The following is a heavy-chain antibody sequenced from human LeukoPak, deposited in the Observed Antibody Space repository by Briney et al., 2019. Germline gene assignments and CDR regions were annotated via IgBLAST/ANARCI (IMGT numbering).Heavy chain of an antibody. CDR3: ARQNYYDSSVRFDP. V-gene: IGHV4-34*01. D-gene: IGHD3-22*01. CDR1: GGSFSGYY. CDR2: INHSGST. Sequence: PSETLSLTCAVYGGSFSGYYWSWIRQPPGKGLEWIGEINHSGSTNYNPSLKSRVTISVDTSKNQFSLKLSSVTAADTAVYYCARQNYYDSSVRFDPWGQGTLVTVSS. J-gene: IGHJ5*02.